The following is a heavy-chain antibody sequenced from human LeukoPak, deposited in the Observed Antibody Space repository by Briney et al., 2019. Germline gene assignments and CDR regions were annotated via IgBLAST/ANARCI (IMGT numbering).Heavy chain of an antibody. CDR3: ARARWYGEKFDY. CDR2: ISSSSSYI. D-gene: IGHD6-13*01. V-gene: IGHV3-21*01. J-gene: IGHJ4*02. CDR1: GFTFSSYS. Sequence: PGGSLRLSCAASGFTFSSYSMNWVRHAPGKGLEWVSSISSSSSYILNTHSVKGRFAISRDNAKNSLYLQMNSLRAEDTAVYYCARARWYGEKFDYGGQGTLVTVSS.